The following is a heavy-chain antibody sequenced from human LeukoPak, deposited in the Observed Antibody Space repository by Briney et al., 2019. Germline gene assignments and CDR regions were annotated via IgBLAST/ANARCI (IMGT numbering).Heavy chain of an antibody. V-gene: IGHV3-66*01. CDR2: IYSGGST. CDR1: GFTVSSNY. CDR3: ARVLGVVVTALDASDI. J-gene: IGHJ3*02. D-gene: IGHD2-21*02. Sequence: GGSLRLSCAASGFTVSSNYMSWVRQAPGKGLEWVSVIYSGGSTYYADSVKGRFTISRDNSKNTLYLQMNSLRAEDTAVYYCARVLGVVVTALDASDIWGQGTMVTVSS.